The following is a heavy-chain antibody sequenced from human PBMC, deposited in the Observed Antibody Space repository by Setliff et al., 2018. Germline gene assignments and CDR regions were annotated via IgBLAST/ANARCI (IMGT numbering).Heavy chain of an antibody. J-gene: IGHJ4*02. CDR3: ARQTRYGYGDYAIDY. D-gene: IGHD4-17*01. CDR2: IGHTGSI. V-gene: IGHV4-38-2*02. CDR1: GYSISSGYI. Sequence: PSETLSLTCTVSGYSISSGYIWGWIRQPPGKGLEWVGNIGHTGSINYNPSLKSRLTISRDTSKNQVSLKLSSVTAADTAVYYCARQTRYGYGDYAIDYWGQGRLVTVSS.